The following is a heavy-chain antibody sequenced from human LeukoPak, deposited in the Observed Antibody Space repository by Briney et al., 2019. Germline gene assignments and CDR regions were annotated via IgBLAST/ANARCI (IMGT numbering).Heavy chain of an antibody. Sequence: PGGSLRLSGAASGFTVCNKYMSWVRQAPGKGLEWVSVIYSGGSTYYADSVKGRFTISRDNSKNTVYFQMNSLRAEDTAVYYCASSPDYYASGSYYNAPKYFDYWGQGTLVTVSS. CDR1: GFTVCNKY. CDR2: IYSGGST. CDR3: ASSPDYYASGSYYNAPKYFDY. J-gene: IGHJ4*02. V-gene: IGHV3-53*01. D-gene: IGHD3-10*01.